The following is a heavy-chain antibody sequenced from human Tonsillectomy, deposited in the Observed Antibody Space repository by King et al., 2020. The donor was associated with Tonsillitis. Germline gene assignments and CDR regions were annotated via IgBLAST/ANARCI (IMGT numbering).Heavy chain of an antibody. CDR3: ARDLGKFDSSGYSYNWWFDP. D-gene: IGHD3-22*01. V-gene: IGHV1-69*01. J-gene: IGHJ5*02. Sequence: VQLVESGAEVKKPGSSVKVSCKASGGTFSSYAISWVRQAPGQGLEWMGGIIPIFGTANYAQKFRGRVTITADESTSTAYMGLSSLRSEDTAVYYCARDLGKFDSSGYSYNWWFDPWGQGTLVTVSS. CDR1: GGTFSSYA. CDR2: IIPIFGTA.